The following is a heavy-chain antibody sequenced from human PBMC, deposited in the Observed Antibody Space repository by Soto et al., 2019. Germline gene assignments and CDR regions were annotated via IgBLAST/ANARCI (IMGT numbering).Heavy chain of an antibody. J-gene: IGHJ4*02. CDR3: ASSRKYMVDYHEVFVDY. Sequence: QVQLEQSGAEVKKPGSSVNVSCKASGDAFSSSVVSWVRQAPGQGLEWMGRIIPVFTTPTYAQKFQDRVTLTADVSPSTAYMELSSLRSGDSAVYYCASSRKYMVDYHEVFVDYWGQGTLVTVYS. D-gene: IGHD2-15*01. V-gene: IGHV1-69*18. CDR1: GDAFSSSV. CDR2: IIPVFTTP.